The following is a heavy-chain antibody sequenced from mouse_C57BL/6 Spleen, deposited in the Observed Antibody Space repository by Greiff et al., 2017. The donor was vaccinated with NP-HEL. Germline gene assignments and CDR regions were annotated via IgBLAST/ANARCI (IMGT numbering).Heavy chain of an antibody. D-gene: IGHD3-2*02. Sequence: QVQLQQPGAELVKPGASVKLSCKASGYTFTSYWMHWVKQRPGQGLEWIGMIHPNSGSTNYNEKFKSKATLTVDKSSSTAYMQLGSLTSEDSAVYDWARGGSSGDVSVAYWGQGTLVTVAA. CDR1: GYTFTSYW. CDR3: ARGGSSGDVSVAY. CDR2: IHPNSGST. V-gene: IGHV1-64*01. J-gene: IGHJ3*01.